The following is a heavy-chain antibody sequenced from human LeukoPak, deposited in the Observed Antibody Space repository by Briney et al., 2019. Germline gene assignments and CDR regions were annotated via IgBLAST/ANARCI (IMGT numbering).Heavy chain of an antibody. CDR3: ARRTYFYDSSGYYFDY. CDR1: GGSISSYY. J-gene: IGHJ4*02. CDR2: IYYSGST. Sequence: SETLSLTCPVSGGSISSYYWSWIRQPPGKGLECIGYIYYSGSTNYNPSLKSRVTISVDTSKNQFSLKLSSVTAADTAVYYCARRTYFYDSSGYYFDYWGQGTLVTVSP. V-gene: IGHV4-59*01. D-gene: IGHD3-22*01.